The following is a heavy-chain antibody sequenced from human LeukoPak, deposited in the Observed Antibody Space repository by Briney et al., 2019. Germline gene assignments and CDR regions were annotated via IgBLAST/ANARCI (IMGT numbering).Heavy chain of an antibody. V-gene: IGHV4-59*01. CDR2: IYYTGAT. CDR3: AREDPQTTVPEGMDV. J-gene: IGHJ6*02. CDR1: GGSISTYY. D-gene: IGHD4-17*01. Sequence: SETLSLTCSVSGGSISTYYWSWIRQPPGKGLEWIGYIYYTGATNYNPSLRSRLTISVDTSRNQFSLRLSSVTAADTAVYYCAREDPQTTVPEGMDVWGHGTTVIVSS.